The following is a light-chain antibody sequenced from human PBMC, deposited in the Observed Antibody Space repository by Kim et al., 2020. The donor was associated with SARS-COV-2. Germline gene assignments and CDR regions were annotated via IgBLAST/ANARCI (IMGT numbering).Light chain of an antibody. CDR3: QQWGT. Sequence: EIVLTQSPATLSLSPGERATLSCRASQSVSSYLAWYQQKPGQAPRLLIYDASNRATGIPARFSGSGSGTDFTLTISSLEPEDFAVYYCQQWGTFGQGTKVDIK. J-gene: IGKJ1*01. V-gene: IGKV3-11*01. CDR1: QSVSSY. CDR2: DAS.